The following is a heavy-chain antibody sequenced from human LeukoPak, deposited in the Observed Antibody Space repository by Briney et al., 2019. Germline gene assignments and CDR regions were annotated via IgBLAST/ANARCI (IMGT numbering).Heavy chain of an antibody. J-gene: IGHJ2*01. V-gene: IGHV3-7*01. CDR2: IKQDGSEK. CDR3: ARRGSSGWSSSYWYFDL. CDR1: GFTFSSYW. D-gene: IGHD6-19*01. Sequence: PGGSLRLSCAASGFTFSSYWMSWVRQAPGKGLEWVANIKQDGSEKYYVDSVKGRFTISRDNAKNSLYLQMNSLRAEDTAVYYCARRGSSGWSSSYWYFDLWGRGTLVTVSS.